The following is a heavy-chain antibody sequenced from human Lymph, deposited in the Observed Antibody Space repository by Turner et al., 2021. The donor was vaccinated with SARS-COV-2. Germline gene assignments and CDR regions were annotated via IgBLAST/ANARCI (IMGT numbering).Heavy chain of an antibody. CDR3: GVGPTRWYFQH. V-gene: IGHV4-59*04. J-gene: IGHJ1*01. CDR2: FFYSGST. Sequence: VQLLESGGGLVQPGGSLRLSCAASGFTFSSYAMSWVRQAPGKGLEWIGNFFYSGSTYYNPSLKSRVTISEDTSKNQFSLKLTSVTAADTAVYYCGVGPTRWYFQHWGQGTLVTVSS. D-gene: IGHD1-26*01. CDR1: GFTFSSYA.